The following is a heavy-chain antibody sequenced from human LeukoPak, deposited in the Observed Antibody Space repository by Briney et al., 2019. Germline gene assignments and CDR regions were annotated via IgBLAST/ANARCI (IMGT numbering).Heavy chain of an antibody. CDR3: ARLTSYSSSSHFDY. J-gene: IGHJ4*02. Sequence: GGSLRLSCAASGFTVSRNYMSWVRQAPGKGLEWVANIKQDGSEKYYVDSVKGRFTISRDNAKNSLYLQMNSLRAEDTAVYYCARLTSYSSSSHFDYWGQGTLVTVSS. CDR2: IKQDGSEK. CDR1: GFTVSRNY. V-gene: IGHV3-7*01. D-gene: IGHD6-6*01.